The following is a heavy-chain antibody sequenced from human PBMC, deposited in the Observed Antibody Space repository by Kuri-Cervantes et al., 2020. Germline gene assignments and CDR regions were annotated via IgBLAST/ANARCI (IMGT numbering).Heavy chain of an antibody. Sequence: GGSLRLSCAASGFTFSSCAMHWVRQAPGKGLEWVAVISYDGSNQYYADSVKGRFTISRDNSKNTLYLQMNSLRAEDTAVYYCAKGHLRHCSSTSCSDAFDIWGQGTMVTVSS. CDR1: GFTFSSCA. CDR2: ISYDGSNQ. D-gene: IGHD2-2*01. J-gene: IGHJ3*02. V-gene: IGHV3-30-3*01. CDR3: AKGHLRHCSSTSCSDAFDI.